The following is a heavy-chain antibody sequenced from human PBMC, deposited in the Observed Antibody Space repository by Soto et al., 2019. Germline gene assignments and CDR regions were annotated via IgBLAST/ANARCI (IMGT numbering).Heavy chain of an antibody. CDR1: GGTFSSYA. CDR2: IIPIFGTA. CDR3: ARDRYYYDSSGYYFFAY. D-gene: IGHD3-22*01. V-gene: IGHV1-69*06. Sequence: QVQLVQSGAEVKKPGSSVKVSCKASGGTFSSYAISWVRRAPGQGLEWMGGIIPIFGTANYAQKFQGRFTIPADKSTSTAYMELSSLRSEDTAVYYCARDRYYYDSSGYYFFAYWGQGTLVTVSS. J-gene: IGHJ4*02.